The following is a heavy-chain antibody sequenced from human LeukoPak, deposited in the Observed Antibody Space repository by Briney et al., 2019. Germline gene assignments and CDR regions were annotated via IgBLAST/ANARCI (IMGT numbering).Heavy chain of an antibody. D-gene: IGHD3-10*01. Sequence: SETLSLTCTVSVGSISSYYWSWIRHPPGKGLEWIGYIYYSGSTNYNASLKSRVTISVETSKNQFSLKLSSVTAADTAVYYCARIMVRGVNYYGMDVWGQGTTVTVSS. V-gene: IGHV4-59*01. CDR2: IYYSGST. CDR1: VGSISSYY. J-gene: IGHJ6*02. CDR3: ARIMVRGVNYYGMDV.